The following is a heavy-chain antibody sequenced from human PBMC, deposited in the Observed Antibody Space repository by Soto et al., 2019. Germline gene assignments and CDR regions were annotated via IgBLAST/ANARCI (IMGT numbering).Heavy chain of an antibody. D-gene: IGHD6-19*01. CDR2: INPSGGST. CDR3: ARVAVAAVAGYYLDY. CDR1: GYTFTSYY. Sequence: QVQLVQSGAEVKKPGASVKVSCKASGYTFTSYYMHWVRQAPGQGLEWMGIINPSGGSTSYAQKFQGRVPMTRDTSTSTVYIELSSLRSEDTAVYYCARVAVAAVAGYYLDYWGQGTLVTVSS. J-gene: IGHJ4*02. V-gene: IGHV1-46*03.